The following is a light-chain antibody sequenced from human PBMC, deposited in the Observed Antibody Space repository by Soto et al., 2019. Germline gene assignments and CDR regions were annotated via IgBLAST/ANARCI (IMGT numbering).Light chain of an antibody. CDR3: SSYTTSSTLVV. Sequence: QSALTQPASVSGSPGQSITISCTGTSSDVGGYNYVSWYQQHPGKAPKLMIYEVSNRPSGVSSRFSGSRSGNTASLIIPGLQAEDEADYYCSSYTTSSTLVVFGGGTKVTVL. J-gene: IGLJ2*01. CDR1: SSDVGGYNY. V-gene: IGLV2-14*01. CDR2: EVS.